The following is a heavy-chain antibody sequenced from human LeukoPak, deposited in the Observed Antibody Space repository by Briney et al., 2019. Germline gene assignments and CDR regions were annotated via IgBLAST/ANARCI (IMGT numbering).Heavy chain of an antibody. CDR1: GFTVSSNY. Sequence: PGGSLRLSCAASGFTVSSNYMSWVRQAPGKGLEWVSAISGSGGSTYYADSVKGRFTISRDNSKNTLYLQMNSLRAEDTAVYYCAKAATPYSSGWYNYWGQGTLVTVSS. J-gene: IGHJ4*02. CDR3: AKAATPYSSGWYNY. V-gene: IGHV3-23*01. CDR2: ISGSGGST. D-gene: IGHD6-19*01.